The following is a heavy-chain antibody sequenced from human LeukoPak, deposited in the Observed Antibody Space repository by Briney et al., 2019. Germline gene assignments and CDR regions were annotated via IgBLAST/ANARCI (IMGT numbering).Heavy chain of an antibody. D-gene: IGHD6-19*01. Sequence: SETLSLTCAVYGGSFSGYYWSWIRQPPGKGLEWIGEINHNGSTNYNPSLKSRVTISVDTSKNQFSLKLSSVTAADTAVYYCARTGSSGYLDWFDPWGQGTLVTVSS. CDR1: GGSFSGYY. CDR2: INHNGST. CDR3: ARTGSSGYLDWFDP. J-gene: IGHJ5*02. V-gene: IGHV4-34*01.